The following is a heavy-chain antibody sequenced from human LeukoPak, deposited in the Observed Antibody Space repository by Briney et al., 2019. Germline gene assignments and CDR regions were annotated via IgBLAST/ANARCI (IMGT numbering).Heavy chain of an antibody. D-gene: IGHD1-26*01. CDR1: GFTVSSNY. CDR3: AKWASGSHSDY. Sequence: PTGGSLRLSCAASGFTVSSNYMSWVRQAPGKGLEWVSAISGSGGSTYYADSVKGRFTISRDNSKNTLYLQMNSLRAEDTAVYYCAKWASGSHSDYWGQGTLVTVSS. CDR2: ISGSGGST. J-gene: IGHJ4*02. V-gene: IGHV3-23*01.